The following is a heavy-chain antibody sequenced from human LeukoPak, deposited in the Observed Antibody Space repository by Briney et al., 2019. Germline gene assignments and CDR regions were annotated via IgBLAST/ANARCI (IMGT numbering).Heavy chain of an antibody. Sequence: SETLSLTCAVDGGSFSDYSWTWIRQSPGKGLEWIGEINHSGITDYHPSLKSRVTILRDTYKNQISLKVRSVTAADTAVYYCARRSSPMAWGQGTLVTVSS. J-gene: IGHJ5*02. CDR3: ARRSSPMA. CDR2: INHSGIT. V-gene: IGHV4-34*01. CDR1: GGSFSDYS.